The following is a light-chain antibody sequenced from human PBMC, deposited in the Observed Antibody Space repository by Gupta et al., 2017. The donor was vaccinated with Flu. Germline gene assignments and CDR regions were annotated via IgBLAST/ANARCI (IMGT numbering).Light chain of an antibody. V-gene: IGLV2-14*01. CDR2: EVS. CDR1: RSDVGGYNF. CDR3: SSDTSSSTVV. Sequence: QSALTQPASVSGSPGQSITISCTGTRSDVGGYNFVSWYQQHPGKAHKLMIYEVSNRPAGVSTRFSGSKSGNTASLTISELQAEDEADYYFSSDTSSSTVVFGGGTKLTVL. J-gene: IGLJ2*01.